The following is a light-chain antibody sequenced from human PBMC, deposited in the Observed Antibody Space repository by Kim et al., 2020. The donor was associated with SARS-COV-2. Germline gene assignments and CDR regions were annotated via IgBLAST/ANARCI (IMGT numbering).Light chain of an antibody. J-gene: IGKJ4*01. V-gene: IGKV3-11*01. CDR1: QSINNF. CDR3: QQRSNWPPT. CDR2: DAS. Sequence: EIVLTQSPATLSLSPGERATLSCRASQSINNFLAWYQHRPGQAPRLLIYDASSRVADIPARFSGSGSGTDFTLTISSLEPEDFAVYYCQQRSNWPPTFGGGTKVDIK.